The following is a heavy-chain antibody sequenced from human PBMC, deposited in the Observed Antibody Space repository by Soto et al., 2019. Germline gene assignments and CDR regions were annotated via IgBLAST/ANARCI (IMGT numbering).Heavy chain of an antibody. J-gene: IGHJ4*02. CDR2: IWYDGSKK. D-gene: IGHD5-18*01. V-gene: IGHV3-33*01. CDR3: AREGRYPAMISGFDY. CDR1: GFTFSEDA. Sequence: DLEESGGGVVQPGKSLTLSCATSGFTFSEDAMHWVRQAPGKGLGWVAVIWYDGSKKHYADSVAGRFTISRDNSKNRLFLQRNSPTAEDTAVYWGAREGRYPAMISGFDYWGQGTLVTVSS.